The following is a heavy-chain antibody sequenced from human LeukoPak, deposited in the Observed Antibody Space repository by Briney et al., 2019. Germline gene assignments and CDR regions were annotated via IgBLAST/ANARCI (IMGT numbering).Heavy chain of an antibody. CDR2: INHSGRS. J-gene: IGHJ4*02. Sequence: SETLSLTCAVYGGSFSGYYWTWIRQPPGKGLEWIGEINHSGRSNHNPSLKSRVTISVDTSKNQFSLRLSSVTAADTAVYYCARPYYGDYMNGDYWGQGTLVTVSS. V-gene: IGHV4-34*01. CDR3: ARPYYGDYMNGDY. CDR1: GGSFSGYY. D-gene: IGHD4-17*01.